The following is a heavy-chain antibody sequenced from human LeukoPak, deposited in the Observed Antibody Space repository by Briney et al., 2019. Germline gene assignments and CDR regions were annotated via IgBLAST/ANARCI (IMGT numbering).Heavy chain of an antibody. D-gene: IGHD3-3*01. Sequence: SETLSLTCSVSGASLSSYYWGWIRQSPGKGLEWLGYISDTGKTDYNPTLKSRGTLSLDTSKNQFSLRLTSVTAADTAVYYCVTGYYEPFDNWGQGTLVTVSS. CDR3: VTGYYEPFDN. CDR2: ISDTGKT. V-gene: IGHV4-59*01. J-gene: IGHJ4*02. CDR1: GASLSSYY.